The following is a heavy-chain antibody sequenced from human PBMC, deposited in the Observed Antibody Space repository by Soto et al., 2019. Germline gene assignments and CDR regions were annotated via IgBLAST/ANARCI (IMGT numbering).Heavy chain of an antibody. D-gene: IGHD1-26*01. J-gene: IGHJ4*02. Sequence: QVQLVESGGGVVQPGRSLRLSCAASGFTFSSYAMHWVRQAPGKGLEWVAVISYDGSNKYYADSVKGRFTISRDNSKNTLYLQMNSLRAEDTAVYYCARRDPEPYWGQGTLVTVSS. CDR2: ISYDGSNK. CDR3: ARRDPEPY. V-gene: IGHV3-30-3*01. CDR1: GFTFSSYA.